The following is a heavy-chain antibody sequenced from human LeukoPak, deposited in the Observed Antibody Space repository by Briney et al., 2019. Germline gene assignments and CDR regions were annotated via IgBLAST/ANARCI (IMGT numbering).Heavy chain of an antibody. V-gene: IGHV3-53*01. CDR2: IYSGGST. J-gene: IGHJ5*02. CDR3: ARASDDYGSFNWFDP. Sequence: GGSLRLSCAASGFAVSSNYMSWVRQAPGKGLEWVSVIYSGGSTYYADSVKGRFTISRDNSKNTLYLQMNSLRAEDTAVYYCARASDDYGSFNWFDPWGQGTLVTVSS. D-gene: IGHD4-17*01. CDR1: GFAVSSNY.